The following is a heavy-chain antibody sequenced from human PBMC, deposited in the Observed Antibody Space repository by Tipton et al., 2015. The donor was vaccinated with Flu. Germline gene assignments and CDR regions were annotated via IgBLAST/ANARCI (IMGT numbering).Heavy chain of an antibody. Sequence: TLSLTCSVSGDSIGSRYYWGWIRQPPGKGLEWIGNVHRAGNTYFNPSLTSRVTISVDTSKNQFSLKLSSVTAADTAVYYCAREVTIFGVDRTYWYFDLWGRGTLVTVSS. V-gene: IGHV4-38-2*02. CDR1: GDSIGSRYY. J-gene: IGHJ2*01. CDR2: VHRAGNT. D-gene: IGHD3-3*01. CDR3: AREVTIFGVDRTYWYFDL.